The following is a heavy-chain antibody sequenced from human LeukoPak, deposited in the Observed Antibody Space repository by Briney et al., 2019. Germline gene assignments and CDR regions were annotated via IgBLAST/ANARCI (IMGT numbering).Heavy chain of an antibody. CDR3: AREMRGDYEPYFDY. D-gene: IGHD4-17*01. Sequence: PGRSLRLSCAASGFTFSSYAMNWVRQAPGKGLEWVAVISYDGSNKYYADSVKGRFTISRDNSKNTLYLQMNSPRAEDTAVYYCAREMRGDYEPYFDYWGQGTLVTVSS. CDR2: ISYDGSNK. CDR1: GFTFSSYA. J-gene: IGHJ4*02. V-gene: IGHV3-30-3*01.